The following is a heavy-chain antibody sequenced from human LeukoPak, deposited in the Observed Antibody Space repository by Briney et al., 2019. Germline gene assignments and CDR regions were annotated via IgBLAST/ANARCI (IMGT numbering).Heavy chain of an antibody. CDR3: ARETSQKGAHYMDV. D-gene: IGHD3-16*01. CDR2: IYYSGST. J-gene: IGHJ6*03. V-gene: IGHV4-59*01. Sequence: SETLSLTCTVSGGSISSYYWSWIRQPPGKGLEWIGYIYYSGSTNYNPSLKSRVTISVDTSKNQFSLKLTSVTAADTAVYYCARETSQKGAHYMDVWGKGTTVTISS. CDR1: GGSISSYY.